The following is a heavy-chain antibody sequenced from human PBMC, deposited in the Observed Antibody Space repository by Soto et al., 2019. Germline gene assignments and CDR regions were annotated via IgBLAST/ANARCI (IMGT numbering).Heavy chain of an antibody. D-gene: IGHD3-10*01. CDR1: RFTFSSYA. V-gene: IGHV3-23*01. CDR3: AKGPWELGSNWFDP. J-gene: IGHJ5*02. Sequence: EVQLLESGGGLVQPGGSLRLSCAASRFTFSSYAMGWVRQAPGKGLEWVSSISGGGDNTYYADSVKGRFTISRDNSKNTLYLQMNSMRADDTAVYYCAKGPWELGSNWFDPWGQGTRVTVSS. CDR2: ISGGGDNT.